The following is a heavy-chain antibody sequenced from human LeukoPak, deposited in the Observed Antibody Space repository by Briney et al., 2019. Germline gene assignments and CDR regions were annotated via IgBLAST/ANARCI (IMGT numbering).Heavy chain of an antibody. CDR3: AKDWPWCGLDV. D-gene: IGHD2-15*01. CDR1: GFPFSSYK. J-gene: IGHJ6*02. CDR2: ISETDGST. Sequence: GGSLRLSCAAAGFPFSSYKMNWVRRPPGKEREWDSVISETDGSTFYADSVKGRFTIPRDNSENMLYLQMNSLRCENTAIYCCAKDWPWCGLDVWGEGTTVTVSS. V-gene: IGHV3-23*01.